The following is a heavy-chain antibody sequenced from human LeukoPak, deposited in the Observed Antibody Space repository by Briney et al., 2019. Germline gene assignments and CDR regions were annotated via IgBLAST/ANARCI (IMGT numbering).Heavy chain of an antibody. CDR3: ARDLVVATTRGIDY. V-gene: IGHV3-21*01. D-gene: IGHD5-12*01. J-gene: IGHJ4*02. CDR2: ISGSSYYI. CDR1: GFAFSTYS. Sequence: GGSLRLSCAASGFAFSTYSMNWVRQAPGKGLEWVSSISGSSYYIYYADSVKGRFTISRDNAKNSLYLQMNSLRGEDTAVYYCARDLVVATTRGIDYWGQGTLVTVSS.